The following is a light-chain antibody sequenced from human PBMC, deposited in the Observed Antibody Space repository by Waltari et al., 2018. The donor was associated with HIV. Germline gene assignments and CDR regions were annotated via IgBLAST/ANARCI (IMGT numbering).Light chain of an antibody. Sequence: SFELTQTPSVSVSPGQTARTTSSGDGMSKQYTTWYQQRPGQAPVLVIYKDSERPSGIPERYSGSSSGTTVTLTISGVQAEDEADYYCQSADASDTFLWVFGGGTKVTVL. CDR3: QSADASDTFLWV. CDR1: GMSKQY. V-gene: IGLV3-25*03. J-gene: IGLJ3*02. CDR2: KDS.